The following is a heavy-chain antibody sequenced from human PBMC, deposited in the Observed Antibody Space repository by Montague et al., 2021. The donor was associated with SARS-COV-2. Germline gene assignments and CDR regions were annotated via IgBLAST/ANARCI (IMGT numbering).Heavy chain of an antibody. J-gene: IGHJ5*02. D-gene: IGHD2-8*01. CDR1: GDSVSSNRAA. V-gene: IGHV6-1*01. CDR3: ARDDPYCTNGVRYTGNWFDP. CDR2: TYYRSKWYN. Sequence: CAISGDSVSSNRAAWNWIRQSPSRGLEWLGRTYYRSKWYNDYAVSVKSRITINPDTSKNQFSLQLNSVTPEDTAVYYCARDDPYCTNGVRYTGNWFDPWGQGTLVTVSS.